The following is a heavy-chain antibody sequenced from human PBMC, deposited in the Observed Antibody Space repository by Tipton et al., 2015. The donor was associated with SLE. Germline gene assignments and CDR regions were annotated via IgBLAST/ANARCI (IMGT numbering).Heavy chain of an antibody. Sequence: QSGAEVKKPGASVKVSCKASRYTFTGYYMHWVRQAPGQGLEWMGWINPNSGGTNYAQKFQGRVTMTRDTSISTAYMELSRLKSDDTAVYYCARGPRVVVPAHNWFDPWGQGTLVTVSS. V-gene: IGHV1-2*02. D-gene: IGHD2-2*01. CDR2: INPNSGGT. J-gene: IGHJ5*02. CDR1: RYTFTGYY. CDR3: ARGPRVVVPAHNWFDP.